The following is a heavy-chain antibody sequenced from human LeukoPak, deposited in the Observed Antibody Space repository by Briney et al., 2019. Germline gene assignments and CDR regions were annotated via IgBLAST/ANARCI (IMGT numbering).Heavy chain of an antibody. CDR3: ARKGAFDYGGTARRYFDL. CDR1: GFTVSSNY. D-gene: IGHD4-23*01. CDR2: IYSGGST. V-gene: IGHV3-66*01. J-gene: IGHJ2*01. Sequence: GGSLRPSCAASGFTVSSNYMGWVRQAPGKGLGWGSVIYSGGSTYYADSVKGRFTISRDNSKNTPYLQMNSLRAEDTAVYYCARKGAFDYGGTARRYFDLWGRGTLVTVSS.